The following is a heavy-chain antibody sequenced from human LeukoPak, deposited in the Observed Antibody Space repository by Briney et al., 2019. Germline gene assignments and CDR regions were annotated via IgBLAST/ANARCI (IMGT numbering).Heavy chain of an antibody. CDR1: GFTFSSYA. Sequence: GGSLRLSCVASGFTFSSYAMSWVRQAPGKVLEWASGIRGSGGSTYYADSVKGRFTISRDNSKNTLYLQMNSLRADDTAVYYCARRTDGDGDLDYWGQGTLVTVSS. V-gene: IGHV3-23*01. CDR2: IRGSGGST. D-gene: IGHD2-21*02. J-gene: IGHJ4*02. CDR3: ARRTDGDGDLDY.